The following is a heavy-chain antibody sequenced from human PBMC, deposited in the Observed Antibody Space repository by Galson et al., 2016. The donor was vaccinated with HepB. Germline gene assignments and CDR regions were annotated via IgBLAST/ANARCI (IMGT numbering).Heavy chain of an antibody. J-gene: IGHJ4*02. D-gene: IGHD6-13*01. CDR1: GFSFSTYA. Sequence: SLRLSCAASGFSFSTYAMHWVRQAPGKGLEWVALISYDGSYSSYADSVKGRFTISRDNPKKTLYLQMNSLRAEDTAVYYCARVTAANKPFDSWGQGTLVTVSS. V-gene: IGHV3-30*03. CDR3: ARVTAANKPFDS. CDR2: ISYDGSYS.